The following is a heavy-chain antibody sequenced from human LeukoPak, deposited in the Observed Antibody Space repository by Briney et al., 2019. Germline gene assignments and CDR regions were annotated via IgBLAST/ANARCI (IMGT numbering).Heavy chain of an antibody. V-gene: IGHV3-53*01. J-gene: IGHJ6*02. CDR1: GFTVSSNY. D-gene: IGHD1-26*01. CDR2: IYSGGST. Sequence: GGSLRLSCAASGFTVSSNYMSWVRQAPGKALKWVSVIYSGGSTYYADSVKGRFTISRDSSKNTLYLQMNSLRAEDTAVYYCARDQSRGAGADFYYYGMDVWGQGTTVTVSS. CDR3: ARDQSRGAGADFYYYGMDV.